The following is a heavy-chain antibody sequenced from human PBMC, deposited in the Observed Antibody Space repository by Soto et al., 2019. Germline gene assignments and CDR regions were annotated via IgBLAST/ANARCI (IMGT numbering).Heavy chain of an antibody. V-gene: IGHV1-8*01. CDR3: AARGTAMVPYWYFDL. CDR1: GYTFTSYD. J-gene: IGHJ2*01. Sequence: QVQLVQSGAEVKKPGASVKVSCKASGYTFTSYDINWVRQATGQGLEWMGWMNPNSGNTGYAQKFQGRVTMTRNTFISTAYMELRRLRSEDTAVYYCAARGTAMVPYWYFDLWGRGTLVTVSS. CDR2: MNPNSGNT. D-gene: IGHD5-18*01.